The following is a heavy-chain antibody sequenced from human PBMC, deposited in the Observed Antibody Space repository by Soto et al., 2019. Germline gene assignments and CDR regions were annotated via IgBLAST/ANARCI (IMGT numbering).Heavy chain of an antibody. J-gene: IGHJ5*02. Sequence: GASVKVSCKASGYTFTSYAMHWVRQAPGQRLEWMGWINAGNGNTKYSQKFQGRVTIARDTSASTAYMELSSLRSEDTAVYYCARDGYSYGHGWFDPWGQGTLVTVSS. CDR2: INAGNGNT. CDR1: GYTFTSYA. CDR3: ARDGYSYGHGWFDP. D-gene: IGHD5-18*01. V-gene: IGHV1-3*01.